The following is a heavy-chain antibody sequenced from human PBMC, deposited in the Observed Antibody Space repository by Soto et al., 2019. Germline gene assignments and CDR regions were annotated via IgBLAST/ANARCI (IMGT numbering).Heavy chain of an antibody. V-gene: IGHV3-21*01. CDR3: AREVGDIVVVPAALDY. D-gene: IGHD2-2*01. CDR2: ISSSSSYI. CDR1: GFTFSSYS. Sequence: EVQLVESGGGLVKPGGSLRLSCAASGFTFSSYSMNWVRQAPGKGLEWVSSISSSSSYIYYADSVKGRFTISRDNAKNSLYLQMNSLRAEDTAVYYCAREVGDIVVVPAALDYWGQGTLVTVSS. J-gene: IGHJ4*02.